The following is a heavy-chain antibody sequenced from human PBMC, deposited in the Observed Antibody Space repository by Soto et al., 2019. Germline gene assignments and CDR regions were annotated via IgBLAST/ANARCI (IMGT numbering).Heavy chain of an antibody. V-gene: IGHV1-69*02. D-gene: IGHD3-10*01. Sequence: QVQLVQSGAEVKKPGSSVKVSCKASGGTFSSYTISWVRQAPGQGLEWMGRIIPILGIANYAQKFQGRVTITADKSTSTAYLELSSLRSEDTAVYYCARGAFVVRGPYYFDYWGQGTLVTVSS. CDR2: IIPILGIA. CDR1: GGTFSSYT. J-gene: IGHJ4*02. CDR3: ARGAFVVRGPYYFDY.